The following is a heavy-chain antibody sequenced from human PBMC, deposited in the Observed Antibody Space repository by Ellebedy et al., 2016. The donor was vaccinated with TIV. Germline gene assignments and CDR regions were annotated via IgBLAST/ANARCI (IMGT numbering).Heavy chain of an antibody. J-gene: IGHJ4*02. D-gene: IGHD3-16*01. CDR2: FDVGGGST. CDR1: GLTFSNRV. CDR3: ANVYGNLGGDDY. Sequence: PGGSLRLSCVASGLTFSNRVMSWVRQAPGKGLEWVSGFDVGGGSTGYAGSVRGRFTISRDNSRSTLFLQMNSLRPEDAAVYYCANVYGNLGGDDYWGQGTLVTVSS. V-gene: IGHV3-23*01.